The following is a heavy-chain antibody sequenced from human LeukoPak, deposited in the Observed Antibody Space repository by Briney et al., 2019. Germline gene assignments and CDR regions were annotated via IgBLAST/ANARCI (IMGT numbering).Heavy chain of an antibody. D-gene: IGHD3-22*01. Sequence: QPGGSLRLXCAASGFTFSDYYMSWIRQAPGKGLEWVSYISSSGSTIYYADSVKGRFTISRDNAKNSLYLQMNSLRAEDTAVYYCARAYDSSGLSYWYFGLWGRGTLVTVSS. CDR1: GFTFSDYY. J-gene: IGHJ2*01. CDR2: ISSSGSTI. V-gene: IGHV3-11*04. CDR3: ARAYDSSGLSYWYFGL.